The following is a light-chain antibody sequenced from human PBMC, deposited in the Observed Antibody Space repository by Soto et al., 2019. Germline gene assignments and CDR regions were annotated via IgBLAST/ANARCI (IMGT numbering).Light chain of an antibody. Sequence: DTQMTQSPSTLSASVGDRVTIPCRASQGISTWWAWYQQKPGKAPKLLIYDASSLESGVPSRFSGSGSGTEFTLTISSLQPDDFATYYCQQYNSYSPTFGQGTKVEIK. V-gene: IGKV1-5*01. CDR1: QGISTW. CDR3: QQYNSYSPT. CDR2: DAS. J-gene: IGKJ1*01.